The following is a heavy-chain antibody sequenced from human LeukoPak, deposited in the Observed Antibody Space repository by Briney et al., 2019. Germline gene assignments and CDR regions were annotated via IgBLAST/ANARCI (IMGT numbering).Heavy chain of an antibody. J-gene: IGHJ5*02. V-gene: IGHV3-30*04. CDR1: GFTFSSYA. D-gene: IGHD6-19*01. CDR2: ISYDGSNK. CDR3: ARDKAVAGTLPFDP. Sequence: GRSLRLSCAASGFTFSSYAMHWVRQAPGKGLEWVAVISYDGSNKYYADSVKGRFTISRDNSKNTLYLQMNSLRAEDTAVYYCARDKAVAGTLPFDPWGQGTRVTVSS.